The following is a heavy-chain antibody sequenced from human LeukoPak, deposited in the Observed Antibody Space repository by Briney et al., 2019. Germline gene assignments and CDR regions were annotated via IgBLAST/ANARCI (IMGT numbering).Heavy chain of an antibody. V-gene: IGHV3-15*01. J-gene: IGHJ4*02. D-gene: IGHD3-22*01. CDR1: GFTFSNAW. CDR2: IKSKTDGGTT. Sequence: GGSLRLSCAASGFTFSNAWMRWVRQAPGEGLEWVVRIKSKTDGGTTDYAAPVKGRFTISRDDSKNTLYLQMNSLKTEDTAVYYCTTDIGLTYYYDSSGSHYFDYWGQGTLVTVSS. CDR3: TTDIGLTYYYDSSGSHYFDY.